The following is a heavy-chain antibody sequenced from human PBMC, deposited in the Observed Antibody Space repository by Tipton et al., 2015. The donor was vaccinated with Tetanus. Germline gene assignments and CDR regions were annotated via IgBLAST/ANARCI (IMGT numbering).Heavy chain of an antibody. CDR3: ASGSSIRHGLDV. CDR1: GYTFTSYG. J-gene: IGHJ6*02. D-gene: IGHD2-2*01. V-gene: IGHV1-8*01. CDR2: LNPKSGSA. Sequence: QSGPEVKKPGASVKVSCKASGYTFTSYGLNWVRKAAGRGFEWMGWLNPKSGSAVYAPRFQGRVTMTTNTSITTAFMEVSRLTYEDTAVYYCASGSSIRHGLDVWGHGTSVTVSS.